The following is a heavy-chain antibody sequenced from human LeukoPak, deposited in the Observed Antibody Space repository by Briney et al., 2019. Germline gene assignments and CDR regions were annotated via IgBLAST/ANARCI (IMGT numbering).Heavy chain of an antibody. J-gene: IGHJ5*02. CDR3: ATDYGGNGGYSWFDP. Sequence: ASVKVSCKASGGTFSSYAISWVRQAPGQGLEWMGGIILIFGTANYAQKFQGRVTITADESTSTAYMELSSLRSEDTAVYYCATDYGGNGGYSWFDPWGQGTLVTVSS. V-gene: IGHV1-69*13. D-gene: IGHD4-23*01. CDR1: GGTFSSYA. CDR2: IILIFGTA.